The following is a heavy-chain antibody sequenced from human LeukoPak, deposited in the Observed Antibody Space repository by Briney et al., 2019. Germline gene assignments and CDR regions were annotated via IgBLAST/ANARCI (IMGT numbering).Heavy chain of an antibody. CDR3: ARLESGYDYGPVDY. J-gene: IGHJ4*02. Sequence: ASVKVSCKASGYTFTSYGISWVRQAPGQGLEWMGWISAYNGNTNYAQKLQGRVTMTTDTSTSTAYMELRSLRSDDTAVYYCARLESGYDYGPVDYWGQGTLVTVFS. CDR2: ISAYNGNT. D-gene: IGHD5-12*01. CDR1: GYTFTSYG. V-gene: IGHV1-18*04.